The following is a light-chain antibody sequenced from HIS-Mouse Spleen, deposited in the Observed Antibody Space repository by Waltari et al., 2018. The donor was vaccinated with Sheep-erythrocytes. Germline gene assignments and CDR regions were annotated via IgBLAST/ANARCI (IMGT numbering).Light chain of an antibody. CDR3: QQSYSTPPT. J-gene: IGKJ4*01. V-gene: IGKV1-39*01. CDR1: QSISSY. Sequence: DIQMTQSPSSLSASVGDRVTITCRASQSISSYLNWYQQKPGNAPKLLIYAASSLQSGVPSRFSGGGSGTDFTLTISSLQPEDFATYYCQQSYSTPPTFGGGTKVEIK. CDR2: AAS.